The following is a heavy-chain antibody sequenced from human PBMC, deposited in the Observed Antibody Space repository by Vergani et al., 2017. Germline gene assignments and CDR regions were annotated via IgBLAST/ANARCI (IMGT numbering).Heavy chain of an antibody. CDR2: IKSKTDGGTT. J-gene: IGHJ6*03. CDR1: GFTFSNAW. Sequence: EVQLVESGGGLVKPGGSLRLSCAASGFTFSNAWMSWVRQAPGKGLEWVGRIKSKTDGGTTDYAAPVKGRFTISRDDSKNTLYLQMNSLKTEDTAVYYCASSPTPLITFGGVLSYYYYYMDVWGKGTTVTVSS. CDR3: ASSPTPLITFGGVLSYYYYYMDV. D-gene: IGHD3-16*01. V-gene: IGHV3-15*01.